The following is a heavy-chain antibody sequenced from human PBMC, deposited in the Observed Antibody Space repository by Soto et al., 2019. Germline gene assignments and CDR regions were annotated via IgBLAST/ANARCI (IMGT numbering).Heavy chain of an antibody. J-gene: IGHJ4*02. V-gene: IGHV4-31*03. CDR3: ARVHYYDFLTGSVIRGGRYFDN. CDR1: GASIGTNGYY. D-gene: IGHD3-9*01. CDR2: IYDSEST. Sequence: SETQSLTCSVSGASIGTNGYYWGWLRLHQGKNLEWIGNIYDSESTYYNPSLKSRLTISLESSKWQFFLDLTSVTAADSVVYYFARVHYYDFLTGSVIRGGRYFDNWGEGTRVTVAS.